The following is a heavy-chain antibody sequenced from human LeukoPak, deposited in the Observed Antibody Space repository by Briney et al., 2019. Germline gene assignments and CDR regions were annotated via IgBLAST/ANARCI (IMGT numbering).Heavy chain of an antibody. J-gene: IGHJ6*03. CDR2: IKQDGSEK. CDR1: GFTFSSFW. V-gene: IGHV3-7*01. CDR3: ARETGSGTYRGRYYYMDV. D-gene: IGHD3-10*01. Sequence: PGGSLRLSCAASGFTFSSFWMNWVRQAPGKGLEWVANIKQDGSEKYYVDSVKGRFTISRDNAKNSLFLQMNSLRAEDTAVYYCARETGSGTYRGRYYYMDVWGKGTTVTVSS.